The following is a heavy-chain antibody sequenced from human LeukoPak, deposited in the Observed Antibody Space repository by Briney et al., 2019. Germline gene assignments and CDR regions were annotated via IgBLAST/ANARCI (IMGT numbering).Heavy chain of an antibody. V-gene: IGHV4-39*01. CDR3: AGGWVNVLRYFDWLYHFDY. CDR1: GGSISSSSYY. Sequence: SETLSLTCTVSGGSISSSSYYWGWIRQPPGKGLEWIGSIYYSGSTYYNPSLKSRVTIPVDTSKNQFSLKLSSVTAADTAVYYCAGGWVNVLRYFDWLYHFDYWGQGTLVTVSS. CDR2: IYYSGST. J-gene: IGHJ4*02. D-gene: IGHD3-9*01.